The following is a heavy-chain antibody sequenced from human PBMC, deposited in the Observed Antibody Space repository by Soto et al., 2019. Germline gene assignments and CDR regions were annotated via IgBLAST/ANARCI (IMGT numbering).Heavy chain of an antibody. CDR3: ATDSSGYFNWFDP. V-gene: IGHV1-69*06. Sequence: ASVKVSCKASGGTFSSYAISWVRQAPGQGLEWMGGIIPIFGTANYAQKFQGRVTITADKSTSTAYMELSSLRSEDTAVYYCATDSSGYFNWFDPRGQGTLVTVSS. CDR2: IIPIFGTA. J-gene: IGHJ5*02. D-gene: IGHD3-22*01. CDR1: GGTFSSYA.